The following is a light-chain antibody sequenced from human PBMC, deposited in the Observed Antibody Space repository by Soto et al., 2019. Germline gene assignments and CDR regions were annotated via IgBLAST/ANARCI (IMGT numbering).Light chain of an antibody. CDR3: SSYTSSTTSS. J-gene: IGLJ1*01. CDR2: DVS. V-gene: IGLV2-14*03. CDR1: SSDVGGYNY. Sequence: QSALTQPASVSGSPGQSITISCTGTSSDVGGYNYVSWYQQHPGKAPKLMIYDVSNRPSGVSNRFSGSKSGNTASLTISGLQAEDEADYYRSSYTSSTTSSFGTGTKLTVL.